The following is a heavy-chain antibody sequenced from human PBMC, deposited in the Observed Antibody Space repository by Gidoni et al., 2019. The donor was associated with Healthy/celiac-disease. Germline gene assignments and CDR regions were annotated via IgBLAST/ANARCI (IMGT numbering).Heavy chain of an antibody. CDR1: GSTFSSYA. D-gene: IGHD2-2*01. CDR3: ARPAKGGTSRPFDY. Sequence: QVQLVQSGAEVKKPGSSVKVSCKASGSTFSSYAIRWVRQAPGQGLEWMGGISPIFGTANYAQKFQGRVTITADESTSTAYMELSSLRSEDTAVYYCARPAKGGTSRPFDYWGQGTLVTVSS. V-gene: IGHV1-69*01. CDR2: ISPIFGTA. J-gene: IGHJ4*02.